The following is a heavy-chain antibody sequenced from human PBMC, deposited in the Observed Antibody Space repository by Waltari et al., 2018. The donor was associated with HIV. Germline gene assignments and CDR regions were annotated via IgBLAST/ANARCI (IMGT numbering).Heavy chain of an antibody. CDR1: GGALSRSIYF. V-gene: IGHV4-39*01. Sequence: QLQLRESGPGLVKPSGTLSLSCLVSGGALSRSIYFWGWIRQTPGKGLEWIGSTHYNGTTHYNPSLKSRVTISIDTSKNQFSLKVTSVTAADTAAYYCARKGWLGGRYFQHWGLGTLVTVSS. D-gene: IGHD6-19*01. CDR2: THYNGTT. J-gene: IGHJ1*01. CDR3: ARKGWLGGRYFQH.